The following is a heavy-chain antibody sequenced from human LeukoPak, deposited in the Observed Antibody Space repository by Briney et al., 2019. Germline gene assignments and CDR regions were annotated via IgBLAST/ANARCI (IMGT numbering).Heavy chain of an antibody. D-gene: IGHD6-13*01. CDR2: IYYSGST. J-gene: IGHJ5*02. V-gene: IGHV4-59*01. CDR1: GGSISGYY. Sequence: KPSETLSLTCTVSGGSISGYYWSWIRQPPGKGLEWIGYIYYSGSTNYNPSLKSRVTISVDTSKNQFPLKLSSVTAADTAVYYCARGCSAGTPHNWFDPWGQGTLVTVSS. CDR3: ARGCSAGTPHNWFDP.